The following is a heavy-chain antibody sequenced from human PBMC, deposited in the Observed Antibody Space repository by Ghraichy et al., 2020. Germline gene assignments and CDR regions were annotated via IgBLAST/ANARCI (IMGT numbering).Heavy chain of an antibody. Sequence: SETLSLTCTVSGGSISSYYWSWIRQPPGKGLEWIGYIYYSGSTNYNPSLKSRVTISVDTSKNQFSLKLSSVTAADTAVYYCARVSSSSWYSHTEYYFDYWGQGTLVTVSS. D-gene: IGHD6-13*01. CDR1: GGSISSYY. J-gene: IGHJ4*02. CDR3: ARVSSSSWYSHTEYYFDY. V-gene: IGHV4-59*01. CDR2: IYYSGST.